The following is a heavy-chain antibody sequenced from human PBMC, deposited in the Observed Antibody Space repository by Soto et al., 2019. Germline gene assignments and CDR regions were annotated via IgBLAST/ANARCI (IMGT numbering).Heavy chain of an antibody. V-gene: IGHV1-46*01. CDR2: INPSGGST. CDR1: GYTFTSYY. CDR3: ARAVALRYFDWLFSYYYYGMDV. D-gene: IGHD3-9*01. Sequence: ASVKVSCKASGYTFTSYYMHWVRQAPGQGLEWMGIINPSGGSTSYAQKFQGRVTMTRDTSTSTVYMELSSLRSEGTAVYYCARAVALRYFDWLFSYYYYGMDVWGQGTTVPVSS. J-gene: IGHJ6*02.